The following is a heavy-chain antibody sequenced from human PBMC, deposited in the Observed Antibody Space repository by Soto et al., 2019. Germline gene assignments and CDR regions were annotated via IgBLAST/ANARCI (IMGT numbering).Heavy chain of an antibody. J-gene: IGHJ5*02. Sequence: QVQLQESGPGLVKPSGTLSLTCAVSGGSISSSNWWSWVRQPPGKGLEWIGEIYHSGSTNYNPSLKSRVTISVDKSKNQFSLKLSSVTAADTAVYYCASSYSNYVYHIKNWFDPWGQGTLVTVSS. D-gene: IGHD4-4*01. CDR2: IYHSGST. CDR3: ASSYSNYVYHIKNWFDP. V-gene: IGHV4-4*02. CDR1: GGSISSSNW.